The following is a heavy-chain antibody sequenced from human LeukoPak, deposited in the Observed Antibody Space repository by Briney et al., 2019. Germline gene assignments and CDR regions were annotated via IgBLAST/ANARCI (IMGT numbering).Heavy chain of an antibody. D-gene: IGHD2-15*01. V-gene: IGHV4-59*01. Sequence: SETLSLTCTVSGGSISSYYWSWIRQPSGKGLEWIGYIYYSGSTNYNPSLKSRVTISVDTSKNQFSLKLSSVTAADTAVYYCARAARAPYCSGGSCAGYFDYWGQGTLVTVSS. CDR2: IYYSGST. J-gene: IGHJ4*02. CDR3: ARAARAPYCSGGSCAGYFDY. CDR1: GGSISSYY.